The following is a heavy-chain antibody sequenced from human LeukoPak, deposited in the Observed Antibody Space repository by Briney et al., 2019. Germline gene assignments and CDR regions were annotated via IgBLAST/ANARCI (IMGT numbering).Heavy chain of an antibody. Sequence: ASVKVSCKASGYTFTSYDINWVRQATGQGLEWMGWMNPNSGNTGYAQKFQGRVTMTRNNSISTAYMELSSLRSEDMAVYYCARGPTDYGSGVYGMDVWGQGTTVTVSS. D-gene: IGHD3-10*01. V-gene: IGHV1-8*01. CDR2: MNPNSGNT. J-gene: IGHJ6*02. CDR3: ARGPTDYGSGVYGMDV. CDR1: GYTFTSYD.